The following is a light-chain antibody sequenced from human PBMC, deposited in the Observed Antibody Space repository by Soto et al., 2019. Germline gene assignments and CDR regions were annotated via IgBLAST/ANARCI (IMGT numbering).Light chain of an antibody. Sequence: QAVVTQEPSLTMSPGGTVTLTCDSSTGAVTSGHYPYWFQQKPGQAPTTLIYDTNNKHSWTPARFSGSLLGGKAALTLSGAQPEDEAEYYCLLSYPGVNVVFGGGTKLTVL. CDR2: DTN. V-gene: IGLV7-46*01. CDR1: TGAVTSGHY. CDR3: LLSYPGVNVV. J-gene: IGLJ2*01.